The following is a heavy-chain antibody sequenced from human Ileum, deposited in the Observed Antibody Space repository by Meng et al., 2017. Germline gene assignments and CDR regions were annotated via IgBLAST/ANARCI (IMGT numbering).Heavy chain of an antibody. Sequence: QVQLPGSGPGLVKPSGTLSLTCAVSGDSISSGNWWNWVRQSPGKGLEWIGEIFHGGTTNYNPSLKNRVTLLMDKSKNQFSLQLTSVTAADTAVFYCARGIGDIRVGFDYWGQGILVTVSS. J-gene: IGHJ4*02. CDR3: ARGIGDIRVGFDY. D-gene: IGHD5-12*01. CDR1: GDSISSGNW. V-gene: IGHV4-4*02. CDR2: IFHGGTT.